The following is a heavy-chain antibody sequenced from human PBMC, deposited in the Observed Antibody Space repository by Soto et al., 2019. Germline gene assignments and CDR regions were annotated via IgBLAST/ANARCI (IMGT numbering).Heavy chain of an antibody. CDR3: ARGKDRLLWFGGNNWFDP. CDR1: GDSVSSNSAA. J-gene: IGHJ5*02. Sequence: PSQTLPLTCAISGDSVSSNSAAWNWIRQSPSRGLEWLGRTYYRSKWYNDYAVSVKSRIAINPDTSKNQFSLQLNSVTPEDTAVYYCARGKDRLLWFGGNNWFDPWGQGTLVTVSS. D-gene: IGHD3-10*01. CDR2: TYYRSKWYN. V-gene: IGHV6-1*01.